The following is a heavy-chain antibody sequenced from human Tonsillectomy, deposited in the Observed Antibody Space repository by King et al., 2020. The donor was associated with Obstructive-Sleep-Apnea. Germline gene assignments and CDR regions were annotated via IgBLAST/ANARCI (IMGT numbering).Heavy chain of an antibody. CDR2: IRYDGNNK. CDR1: GFSFSSYG. V-gene: IGHV3-30*02. J-gene: IGHJ4*02. CDR3: AKDATWLVPSYYFDY. D-gene: IGHD6-19*01. Sequence: VQLVESGGGVVQPGGSLRLSCAASGFSFSSYGMHWVRQAPGKGLEWVAFIRYDGNNKYYADSGKGRFTISRDNSKNTLYLQMNSLRAEDTAVYYCAKDATWLVPSYYFDYWGQGTLVTVSS.